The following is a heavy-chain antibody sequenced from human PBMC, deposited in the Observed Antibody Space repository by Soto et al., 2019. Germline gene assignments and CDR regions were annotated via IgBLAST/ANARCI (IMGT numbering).Heavy chain of an antibody. D-gene: IGHD1-26*01. CDR1: GFNFRDFW. CDR2: IPSDGRDV. J-gene: IGHJ4*02. Sequence: PGGSLRLSCEASGFNFRDFWMHWVRQPPGKGPEWVSNIPSDGRDVSYADSVRGRFTISRDDARNTLYLQMSDLRVEDTAIYYCTRDDSGLGIDYWGQGPRSPSPQ. V-gene: IGHV3-74*01. CDR3: TRDDSGLGIDY.